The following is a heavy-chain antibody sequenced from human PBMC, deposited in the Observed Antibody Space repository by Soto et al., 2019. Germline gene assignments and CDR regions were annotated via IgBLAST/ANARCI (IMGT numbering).Heavy chain of an antibody. Sequence: ASVKVSFKASGYTFTSYAMHWVRQAPGQRLEWMGWINAGNGNTKYSQKFQGRVTITRDTSASTAYMELSSLRSEDTAVYYCARDGYYDFWSGYYNGWYFDYWGQGTLVTVSS. CDR3: ARDGYYDFWSGYYNGWYFDY. D-gene: IGHD3-3*01. CDR2: INAGNGNT. J-gene: IGHJ4*01. V-gene: IGHV1-3*01. CDR1: GYTFTSYA.